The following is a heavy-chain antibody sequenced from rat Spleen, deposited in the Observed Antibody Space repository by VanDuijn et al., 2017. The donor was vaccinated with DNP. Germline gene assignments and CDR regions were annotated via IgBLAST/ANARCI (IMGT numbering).Heavy chain of an antibody. J-gene: IGHJ2*01. CDR2: INTGGSNT. Sequence: EVQLVESGGGLVQPGRSLKLSCAASGFTFTDYYMAWVRQAPTKGLEWVASINTGGSNTYYRDSVKGRFTISRDNSNRTLYLQMDSLRSEDTATYYCARSELAYFAYWGQGVMVTVSS. D-gene: IGHD5-1*01. CDR1: GFTFTDYY. CDR3: ARSELAYFAY. V-gene: IGHV5-25*01.